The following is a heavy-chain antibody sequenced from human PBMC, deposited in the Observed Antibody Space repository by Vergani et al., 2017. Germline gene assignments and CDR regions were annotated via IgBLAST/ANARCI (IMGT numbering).Heavy chain of an antibody. CDR1: GYTFTSYG. D-gene: IGHD3-3*01. CDR2: ISAYNGNT. Sequence: QVQLVQSGAEVKKPGASVKVSCKASGYTFTSYGISWVRQAPGQGLEWMGWISAYNGNTNYAQKPQGRVTMTTDTSTSTAYMELRSLRSDDTAVYYCARDNPEERFLEWLYHDYWGQGTLVTVSS. J-gene: IGHJ4*02. CDR3: ARDNPEERFLEWLYHDY. V-gene: IGHV1-18*04.